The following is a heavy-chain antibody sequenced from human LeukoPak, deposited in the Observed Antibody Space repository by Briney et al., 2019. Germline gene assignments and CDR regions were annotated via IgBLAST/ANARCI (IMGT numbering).Heavy chain of an antibody. J-gene: IGHJ4*02. CDR2: INTDGSST. D-gene: IGHD6-19*01. CDR1: GFTFSSYW. CDR3: ARAGFSSGWYVDY. V-gene: IGHV3-74*01. Sequence: GGSLRLSCAASGFTFSSYWMHWVRQAPGKGLVWVSRINTDGSSTNYADSVKDRFTISRDNAKNTLYLQMNSLRAEDTAVYYCARAGFSSGWYVDYWGQGTLVTVSS.